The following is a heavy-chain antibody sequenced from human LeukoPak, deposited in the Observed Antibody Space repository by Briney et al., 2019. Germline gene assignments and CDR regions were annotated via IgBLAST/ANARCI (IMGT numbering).Heavy chain of an antibody. Sequence: SETLSLTCAVYGGSFSGYYWNWIRQPPGKGLEWFGEINHSGSTNYNPSLKSRVTISLDTSKNQFSPKLSSVTAADTAIYYCARGPPRYSSSWYGDYWGQGTLVTVSS. J-gene: IGHJ4*02. V-gene: IGHV4-34*01. CDR3: ARGPPRYSSSWYGDY. CDR1: GGSFSGYY. D-gene: IGHD6-13*01. CDR2: INHSGST.